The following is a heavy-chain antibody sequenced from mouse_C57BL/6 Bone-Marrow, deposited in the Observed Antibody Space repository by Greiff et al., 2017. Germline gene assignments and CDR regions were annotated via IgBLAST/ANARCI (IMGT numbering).Heavy chain of an antibody. Sequence: VQLQQSGPVLVKPGASVKMSCKASGYTFTDYYMNWVKQSHGKSLEWIGVINPYNGGTSYNQKFKGKATLTVDKSSSTAYMELNSLTSEDSAVYYCARSWGLRLFAYWGQGTLVTVSA. CDR2: INPYNGGT. J-gene: IGHJ3*01. CDR3: ARSWGLRLFAY. CDR1: GYTFTDYY. V-gene: IGHV1-19*01. D-gene: IGHD2-4*01.